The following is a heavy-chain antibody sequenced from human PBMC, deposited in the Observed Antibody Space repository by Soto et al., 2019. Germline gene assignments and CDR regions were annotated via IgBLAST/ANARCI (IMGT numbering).Heavy chain of an antibody. CDR3: AREGITGTPGIDY. D-gene: IGHD1-7*01. Sequence: QVQLVQSGAEVKKPGSSVKVSCKASGGTFSSYAISWVRQAPGQGLEWMGGIIPIFGTANYAQKFQGRVTXTXDXXTSTAYRELSSLRSEDPAVYYCAREGITGTPGIDYWGQGTLVPVSS. J-gene: IGHJ4*02. V-gene: IGHV1-69*05. CDR1: GGTFSSYA. CDR2: IIPIFGTA.